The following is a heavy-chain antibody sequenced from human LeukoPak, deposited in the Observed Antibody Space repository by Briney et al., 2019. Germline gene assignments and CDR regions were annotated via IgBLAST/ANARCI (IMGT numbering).Heavy chain of an antibody. CDR3: ARIVIPGNWFDP. CDR2: IYYSGNT. Sequence: KSSETLSLTCTVSGGSISNYYWSWIRQPPGKGLEWIGYIYYSGNTHYSPSLKSRVTISVDTSKNQYSLKLRSVTATDTGVYYCARIVIPGNWFDPWGQGTLVTVSS. J-gene: IGHJ5*02. D-gene: IGHD2-21*01. CDR1: GGSISNYY. V-gene: IGHV4-59*08.